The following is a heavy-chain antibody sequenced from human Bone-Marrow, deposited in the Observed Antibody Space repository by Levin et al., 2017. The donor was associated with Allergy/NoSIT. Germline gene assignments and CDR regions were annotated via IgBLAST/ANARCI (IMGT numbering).Heavy chain of an antibody. CDR1: GDTFSSNS. Sequence: ASVKVSCKASGDTFSSNSISWVRQAPGQGLEWMGGLIPTFGTPNYAQKFQDRLTITADTSMTTGFMELRSLTLEDTAVYYCARDLGYLGPINWFDSWGQGTVVIVSS. V-gene: IGHV1-69*06. J-gene: IGHJ5*01. CDR2: LIPTFGTP. CDR3: ARDLGYLGPINWFDS. D-gene: IGHD2-2*03.